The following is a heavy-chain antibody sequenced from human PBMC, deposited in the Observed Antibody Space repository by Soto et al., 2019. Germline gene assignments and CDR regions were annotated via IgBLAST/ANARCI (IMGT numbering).Heavy chain of an antibody. J-gene: IGHJ3*02. D-gene: IGHD4-17*01. Sequence: PGESLKISCAGSGFTFYSYSMNWVRQAPGKGLEWVSSISSSSSYIYYADSVKGRFTISRDNAKNSLYLQMNSLRAEDTAVYYCARNGDESAFDIWGQGTMVTVSS. CDR1: GFTFYSYS. V-gene: IGHV3-21*01. CDR2: ISSSSSYI. CDR3: ARNGDESAFDI.